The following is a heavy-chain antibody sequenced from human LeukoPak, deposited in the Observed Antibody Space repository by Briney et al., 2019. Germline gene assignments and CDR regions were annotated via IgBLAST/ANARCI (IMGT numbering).Heavy chain of an antibody. V-gene: IGHV3-21*01. D-gene: IGHD3-22*01. Sequence: PGGSLRLSCAASGFTFSSYSMTWVRQTPGKRLEWVSSISSSSTYIYYADSVKGRFTISRDNAKNSLYLQMNSLRAEDTAVYYCARGDSSGYVCDYWGQGTLVTVSS. CDR1: GFTFSSYS. CDR2: ISSSSTYI. CDR3: ARGDSSGYVCDY. J-gene: IGHJ4*02.